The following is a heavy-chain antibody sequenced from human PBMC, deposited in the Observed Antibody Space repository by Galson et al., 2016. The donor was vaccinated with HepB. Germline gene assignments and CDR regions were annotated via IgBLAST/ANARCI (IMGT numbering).Heavy chain of an antibody. V-gene: IGHV3-72*01. Sequence: SLRLSCAASGFTFSDHYMDWVRQAPGKGLEWVGRSRNNAYSYTTEYAASVRGRFTISRDESEDSVYLQMNSLKTEDTAVDYCAGDPSGSYWWQFWGQGTLVTVSS. CDR1: GFTFSDHY. CDR2: SRNNAYSYTT. D-gene: IGHD3-10*01. J-gene: IGHJ4*02. CDR3: AGDPSGSYWWQF.